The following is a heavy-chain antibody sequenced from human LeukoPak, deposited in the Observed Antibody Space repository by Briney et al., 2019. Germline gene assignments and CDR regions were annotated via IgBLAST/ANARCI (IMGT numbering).Heavy chain of an antibody. Sequence: PGGSLRLSCAASGFTFSSYSMNWVRQAPGKGLEWVSSISSSSSYIYYADSVKGRFTISRDNAKNSLYLQMNSLRAEDTAVYYCARVGQWLENPRIDYWGQGTLVTVSS. D-gene: IGHD6-19*01. CDR3: ARVGQWLENPRIDY. V-gene: IGHV3-21*01. J-gene: IGHJ4*02. CDR2: ISSSSSYI. CDR1: GFTFSSYS.